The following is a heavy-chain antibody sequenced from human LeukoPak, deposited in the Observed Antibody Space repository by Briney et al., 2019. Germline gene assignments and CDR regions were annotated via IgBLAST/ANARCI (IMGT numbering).Heavy chain of an antibody. J-gene: IGHJ4*02. CDR2: ISYDGSNK. CDR3: AREQRRIFDY. CDR1: GFTFSSYA. Sequence: PGGSLRLSCAASGFTFSSYAMHWVRQAPGKGLEWVAVISYDGSNKYYADSVKGRFTISRDNSKNTLYLQMNSLRAEDTAVYYCAREQRRIFDYWGQGTLVTVSS. V-gene: IGHV3-30-3*01. D-gene: IGHD2-15*01.